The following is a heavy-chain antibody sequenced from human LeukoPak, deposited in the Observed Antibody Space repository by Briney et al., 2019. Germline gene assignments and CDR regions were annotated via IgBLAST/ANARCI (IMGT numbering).Heavy chain of an antibody. J-gene: IGHJ4*02. CDR3: ARLVYDYVWGSYRYNGNHFDY. Sequence: PSETLSLTCTVSGGSISSYYWRWIRQPPGKGLEWIGYIYYSGSTNYNPSLKSRVTISVDTSKNQFSLKLSSVTAADTAVYYCARLVYDYVWGSYRYNGNHFDYWGQGTLVTVSS. V-gene: IGHV4-59*01. D-gene: IGHD3-16*02. CDR2: IYYSGST. CDR1: GGSISSYY.